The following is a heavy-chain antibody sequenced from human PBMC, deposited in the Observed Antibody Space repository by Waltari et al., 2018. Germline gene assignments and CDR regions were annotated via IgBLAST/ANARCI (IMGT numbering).Heavy chain of an antibody. J-gene: IGHJ6*02. Sequence: EVQLVESGGGLVQPGGSLRLSCAASDFTFSRYWMHWVRKVPGKGLVWVSRINSDGSRPKYADSVEGRFTISRYNAKNTLYLQMNSLRVEDTAVYYCARDLREGYGRSYGMDVWGQGTTVTVSS. D-gene: IGHD3-16*01. CDR2: INSDGSRP. CDR1: DFTFSRYW. V-gene: IGHV3-74*03. CDR3: ARDLREGYGRSYGMDV.